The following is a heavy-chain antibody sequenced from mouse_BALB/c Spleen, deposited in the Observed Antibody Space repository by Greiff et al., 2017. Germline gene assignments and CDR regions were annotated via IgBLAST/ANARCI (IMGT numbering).Heavy chain of an antibody. J-gene: IGHJ4*01. D-gene: IGHD3-3*01. V-gene: IGHV2-9*02. Sequence: VQLQQSGPGLVAPSQSLSITCTVSGFSLTSYGVHWVRQPPGKGLEWLGVIWAGGSTNYNSALMSRLSISKDNSKSQVFLKMNSLQTDDTAMYYCARDLAVYYYAMDYWGQGTSVTVSS. CDR2: IWAGGST. CDR1: GFSLTSYG. CDR3: ARDLAVYYYAMDY.